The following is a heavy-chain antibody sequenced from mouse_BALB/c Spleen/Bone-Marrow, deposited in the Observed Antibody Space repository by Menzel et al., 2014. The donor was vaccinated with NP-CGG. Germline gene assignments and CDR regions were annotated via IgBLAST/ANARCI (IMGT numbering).Heavy chain of an antibody. CDR3: ARKDYRYDYFDC. CDR2: IWSGGGT. V-gene: IGHV2-4-1*01. J-gene: IGHJ2*01. D-gene: IGHD2-14*01. Sequence: QVQLQQSGPGLVQPSQSLSITCTVSGFSLTSYDVHWVRQSPGKGLGWLGGIWSGGGTDYDAAFIPRLNITKDNSKSXVFFKMNSLQADDTAIYFCARKDYRYDYFDCWGQGTTLTVSS. CDR1: GFSLTSYD.